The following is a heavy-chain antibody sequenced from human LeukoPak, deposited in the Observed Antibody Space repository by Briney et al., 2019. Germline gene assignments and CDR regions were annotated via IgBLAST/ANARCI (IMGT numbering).Heavy chain of an antibody. Sequence: GGSLRLSCAASGLTFGTYAMSWVRQAPGKGLEWVSAISGSGGSTYYADSVKGRFTISRDTSRNTLTLQMNSLRAEDTAVYYCEVWHADDALDIWGQGTMVTVSS. CDR2: ISGSGGST. CDR1: GLTFGTYA. CDR3: EVWHADDALDI. V-gene: IGHV3-23*01. J-gene: IGHJ3*02.